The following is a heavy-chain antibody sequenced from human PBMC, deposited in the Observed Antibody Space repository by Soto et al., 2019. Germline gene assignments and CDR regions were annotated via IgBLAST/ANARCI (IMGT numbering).Heavy chain of an antibody. CDR2: ISYDGSNK. V-gene: IGHV3-30*18. CDR1: GFTFSSYG. CDR3: AKVVGEDSYSDY. Sequence: PGGSLRLSCAASGFTFSSYGMHWVRQAPGKGLEWVAVISYDGSNKYYADSVKGRFTISRDNSKNTLYLQMNSLRAEDTAVYYCAKVVGEDSYSDYWGQGTLVTVSS. D-gene: IGHD5-18*01. J-gene: IGHJ4*02.